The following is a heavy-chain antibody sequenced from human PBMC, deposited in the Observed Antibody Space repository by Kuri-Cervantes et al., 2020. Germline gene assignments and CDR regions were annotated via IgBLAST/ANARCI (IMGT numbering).Heavy chain of an antibody. Sequence: GGSLRLSCAASGFTFDDYAMHWVRQAPGKGLEWVSVISWNSGSIDYADSVKGRFTISRDNAKNTLYLQMNSLRAEDTAVYYCARVRGIPYYDSSGYDAFDIWGQGTMVTVSS. J-gene: IGHJ3*02. CDR3: ARVRGIPYYDSSGYDAFDI. V-gene: IGHV3-9*01. D-gene: IGHD3-22*01. CDR1: GFTFDDYA. CDR2: ISWNSGSI.